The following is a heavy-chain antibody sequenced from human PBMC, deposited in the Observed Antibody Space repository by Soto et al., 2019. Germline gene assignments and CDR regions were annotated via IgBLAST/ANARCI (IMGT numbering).Heavy chain of an antibody. CDR3: AKGLSEGYFDY. CDR1: GFTFDDSA. Sequence: EVQLVASGGGLVQPGRSLRLSCAASGFTFDDSAMHWVRQPPGKGLEWVSGIGSNSGGIGYADSVKGRFTISRDNAKNSLYLQMNSLRAEDTALYYCAKGLSEGYFDYWGQGTLVTVSS. CDR2: IGSNSGGI. J-gene: IGHJ4*02. V-gene: IGHV3-9*01.